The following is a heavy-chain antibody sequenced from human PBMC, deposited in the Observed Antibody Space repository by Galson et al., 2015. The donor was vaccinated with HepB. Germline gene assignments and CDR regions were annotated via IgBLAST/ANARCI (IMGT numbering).Heavy chain of an antibody. CDR3: ATDPGGKSGYYLFAFDI. J-gene: IGHJ3*02. Sequence: SVKVSCKVSGYTLTELSMHWVRQAPGKGLEWMGGFDPEDGETIYAQKFQGRVTMTEDTSTDTAYMELSSLRSEDTAVYYCATDPGGKSGYYLFAFDIWGQGTMVTVSS. CDR2: FDPEDGET. V-gene: IGHV1-24*01. D-gene: IGHD3-22*01. CDR1: GYTLTELS.